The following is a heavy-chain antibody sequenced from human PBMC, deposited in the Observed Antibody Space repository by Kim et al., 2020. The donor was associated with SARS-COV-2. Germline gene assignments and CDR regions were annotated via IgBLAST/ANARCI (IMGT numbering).Heavy chain of an antibody. Sequence: GGSLRLSCAASGFTVSSNYMSWVRQAPGKGLEWVSVIYSGGSTYYADSVKGRFTISRDNSKNTLYLQMNSLRAEDTAVYYCARESNYYGSGSYYYYFDYWGQGTLVTVSS. CDR1: GFTVSSNY. J-gene: IGHJ4*02. V-gene: IGHV3-66*01. CDR3: ARESNYYGSGSYYYYFDY. D-gene: IGHD3-10*01. CDR2: IYSGGST.